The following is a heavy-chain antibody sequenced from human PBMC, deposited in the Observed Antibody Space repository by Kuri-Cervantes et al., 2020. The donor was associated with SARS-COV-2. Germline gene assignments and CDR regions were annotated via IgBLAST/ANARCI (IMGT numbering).Heavy chain of an antibody. CDR2: IYYSGST. J-gene: IGHJ4*02. D-gene: IGHD2-2*02. Sequence: AETLSLTCTVSGGTISSYYWSWIRQPPGKGLEWIGYIYYSGSTNYNPSLKSRVTISVDTSKNQFSLKLSSVTAADTAVYYCARTYMTAFDYWGQGTLVTVSS. CDR1: GGTISSYY. CDR3: ARTYMTAFDY. V-gene: IGHV4-59*01.